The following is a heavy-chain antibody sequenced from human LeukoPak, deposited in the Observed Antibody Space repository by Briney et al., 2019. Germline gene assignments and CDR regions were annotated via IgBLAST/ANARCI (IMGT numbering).Heavy chain of an antibody. J-gene: IGHJ4*02. CDR1: GYTFTSNY. CDR3: ARDLGGGNHGNDY. CDR2: IYPRDGST. Sequence: ASVKVSCKASGYTFTSNYIHWVRQAPGQGLEWMGMIYPRDGSTSYAQKFQGRVTMTRDTSTSTVYMELSSLRSEDTAVYYCARDLGGGNHGNDYWGQGTLVTVSS. D-gene: IGHD4-23*01. V-gene: IGHV1-46*01.